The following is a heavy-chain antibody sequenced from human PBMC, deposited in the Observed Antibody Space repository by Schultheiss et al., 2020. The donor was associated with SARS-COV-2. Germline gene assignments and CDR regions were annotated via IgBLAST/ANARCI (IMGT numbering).Heavy chain of an antibody. CDR3: ARGGGDYGDGGPFDY. D-gene: IGHD4-17*01. J-gene: IGHJ4*02. CDR1: GGSISSSNW. CDR2: LSQSHH. V-gene: IGHV4-4*02. Sequence: GSLRLSCAVSGGSISSSNWWSWVRQPPGEGTGVDWANLSQSHHHLQSALKSRVAISVDKSKNQFSLKLSGHSVTAADTAVYYCARGGGDYGDGGPFDYWGQGTLVTVSS.